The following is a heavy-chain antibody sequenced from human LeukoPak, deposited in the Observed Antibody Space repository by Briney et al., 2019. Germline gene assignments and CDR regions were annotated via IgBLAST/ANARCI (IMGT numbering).Heavy chain of an antibody. CDR1: GYTFTSYS. J-gene: IGHJ3*02. Sequence: ASVKVSCKASGYTFTSYSISWVRQAPGQGLEWMGWISAYNGNTNYAQKLQGRVTMTTDTSTSTAYMELRSLRSDDTAVYYCARDLGYDSSGYYYSAFDIWGQGTMVTVSS. CDR3: ARDLGYDSSGYYYSAFDI. CDR2: ISAYNGNT. V-gene: IGHV1-18*01. D-gene: IGHD3-22*01.